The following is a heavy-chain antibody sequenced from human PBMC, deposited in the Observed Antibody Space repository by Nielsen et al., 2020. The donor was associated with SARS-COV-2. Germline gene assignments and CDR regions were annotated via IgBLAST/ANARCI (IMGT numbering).Heavy chain of an antibody. J-gene: IGHJ4*02. D-gene: IGHD2-15*01. V-gene: IGHV5-10-1*01. CDR3: ARQGVYCSGGSCYSNFDY. Sequence: VRQMPGKGLEWMGRIDPSDSYTNYSPSFQGHVTISADKSISTAYLQWSSLKASDTAMYYCARQGVYCSGGSCYSNFDYWGQGTLVTVSS. CDR2: IDPSDSYT.